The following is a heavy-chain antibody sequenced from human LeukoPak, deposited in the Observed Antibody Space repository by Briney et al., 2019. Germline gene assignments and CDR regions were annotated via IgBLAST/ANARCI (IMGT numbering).Heavy chain of an antibody. CDR1: GYTFTSYY. J-gene: IGHJ3*02. Sequence: ASVKVSCKASGYTFTSYYMHWVRQAPGQGLEWMGGIIPIFGTANYAQKFQGRVTITADESTSTAYMELSSLRSEDTAVYYCARRDSSGWAFDIWGQGTMVTVSS. CDR2: IIPIFGTA. D-gene: IGHD6-19*01. CDR3: ARRDSSGWAFDI. V-gene: IGHV1-69*13.